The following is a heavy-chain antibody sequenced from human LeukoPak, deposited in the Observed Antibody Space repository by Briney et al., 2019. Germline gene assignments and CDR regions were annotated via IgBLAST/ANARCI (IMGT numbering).Heavy chain of an antibody. D-gene: IGHD3-10*01. V-gene: IGHV1-2*02. CDR3: AREALYYGSGPGGMDV. J-gene: IGHJ6*02. Sequence: ASVKVSCKASGYTFTGYYMHWVRQAPGQGLEWMGWINPNSGGTNYAQKFQGRVTMTWDTSISTAYMELSRLRSDDTAVYYCAREALYYGSGPGGMDVWGQGTTVTVSS. CDR1: GYTFTGYY. CDR2: INPNSGGT.